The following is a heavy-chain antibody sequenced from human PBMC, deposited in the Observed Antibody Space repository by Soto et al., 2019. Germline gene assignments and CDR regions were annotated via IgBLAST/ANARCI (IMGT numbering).Heavy chain of an antibody. CDR2: INPNSGGT. V-gene: IGHV1-2*04. Sequence: ASVKVSCKASGYTFTGYYMHWVRQAPGQGLEWMGWINPNSGGTNYAQKFQGWVTMTRDTSISTAYMELSRLRSDDTAVYYCARGSSGWYSLSYYGMDVWGQGTTVTVSS. D-gene: IGHD6-19*01. J-gene: IGHJ6*02. CDR1: GYTFTGYY. CDR3: ARGSSGWYSLSYYGMDV.